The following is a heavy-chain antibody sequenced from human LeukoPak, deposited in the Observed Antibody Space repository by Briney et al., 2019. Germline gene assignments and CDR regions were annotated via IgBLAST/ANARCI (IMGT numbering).Heavy chain of an antibody. CDR1: GGTFSTYA. CDR3: ARPLRVTMIRGAAFRASSDFDP. Sequence: ASVKVSCKASGGTFSTYAIIWVRQAPGQGLEWMGWINPNSGGTNYAQRFQDRVTMTRDTSISTAYMEVSRLRYDDTAVYYCARPLRVTMIRGAAFRASSDFDPWGQGTLVTVSS. CDR2: INPNSGGT. V-gene: IGHV1-2*02. D-gene: IGHD3-10*01. J-gene: IGHJ5*02.